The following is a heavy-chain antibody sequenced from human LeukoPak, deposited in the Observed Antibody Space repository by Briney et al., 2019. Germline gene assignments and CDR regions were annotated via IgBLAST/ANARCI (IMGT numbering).Heavy chain of an antibody. CDR2: IHFSGTT. D-gene: IGHD4-4*01. V-gene: IGHV4-59*08. CDR3: ARPGVTANWFDP. J-gene: IGHJ5*02. Sequence: PSETLSLTCTVSGASISAFYWSWFRQPPGKGLEWIGYIHFSGTTKYNPSLKSRVTMSIDTSKNQFSLKLTSVTATDTAVYYCARPGVTANWFDPWGQGTLVTVSS. CDR1: GASISAFY.